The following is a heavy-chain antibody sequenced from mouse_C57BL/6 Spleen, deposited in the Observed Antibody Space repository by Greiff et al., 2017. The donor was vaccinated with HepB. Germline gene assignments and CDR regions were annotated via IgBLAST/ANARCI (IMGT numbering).Heavy chain of an antibody. CDR2: IDPETGVT. CDR1: GYTFTDYE. D-gene: IGHD2-2*01. CDR3: TRRVTTSYYYAMDY. J-gene: IGHJ4*01. Sequence: QVQLQQSGAELVRPGASVTLSCKASGYTFTDYEMHWVKQTPVHGLEWIGAIDPETGVTAYNQKFKGKAILTADNSSSTAYMELRSLTSEDSAVYYCTRRVTTSYYYAMDYWGQGTSVTVSS. V-gene: IGHV1-15*01.